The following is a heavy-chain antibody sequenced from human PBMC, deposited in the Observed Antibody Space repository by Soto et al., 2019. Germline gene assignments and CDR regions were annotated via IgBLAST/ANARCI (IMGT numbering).Heavy chain of an antibody. J-gene: IGHJ6*03. CDR3: AKDRIAASLPNHYYYYYIDV. D-gene: IGHD6-6*01. CDR1: GFTFDDYA. V-gene: IGHV3-9*01. Sequence: DVQLVESGGGLVQPGRSLRLSCAASGFTFDDYAMHWVRQAPGKGLEWVSGIGWNSGSIGYADSVKGRFTISRDKAKNTLYLQMNSLRAEDTALYYCAKDRIAASLPNHYYYYYIDVWGKGTTVTVSS. CDR2: IGWNSGSI.